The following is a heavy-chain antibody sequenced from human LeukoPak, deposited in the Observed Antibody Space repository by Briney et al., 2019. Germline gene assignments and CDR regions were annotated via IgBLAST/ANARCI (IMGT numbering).Heavy chain of an antibody. J-gene: IGHJ4*02. Sequence: GGSLRLSCAASGFTFSSYAMSWVRQAPGKGLEWVSAISGSGGSTYYADSVKGRFTISRDNSKNTLYLQTNSLRAEDTAVYYCAKDLGYCSGGSCYDNFDYWGQGTLVTVSS. V-gene: IGHV3-23*01. D-gene: IGHD2-15*01. CDR3: AKDLGYCSGGSCYDNFDY. CDR1: GFTFSSYA. CDR2: ISGSGGST.